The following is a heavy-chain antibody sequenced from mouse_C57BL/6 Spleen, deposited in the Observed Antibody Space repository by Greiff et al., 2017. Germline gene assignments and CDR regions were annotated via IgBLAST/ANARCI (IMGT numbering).Heavy chain of an antibody. CDR3: ARWCYRGRSSWFAD. Sequence: VQLQQSGPELVKPGASVKISCKASGYSFTGYYMNWVKQSPEKSLAWIGEINPSTGGTTYNQKFKAKATLTVDKSSTAAYMQLQSLTSEDAAVYYCARWCYRGRSSWFADWGQGTLVTVSA. V-gene: IGHV1-42*01. CDR2: INPSTGGT. J-gene: IGHJ3*01. D-gene: IGHD1-3*01. CDR1: GYSFTGYY.